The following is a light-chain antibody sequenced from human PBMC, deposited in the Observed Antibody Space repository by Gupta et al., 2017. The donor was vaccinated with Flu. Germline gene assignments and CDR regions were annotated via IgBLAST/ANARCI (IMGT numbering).Light chain of an antibody. Sequence: QSVLTQPPSVSGASGQRVTISCTGSSSNIGAGYDVHWYQQLPGPAPKLLIYGNSNRPSGVPDRFSGSKSGTSASLAITGLQAEDEADYYCQSYDSSLSPWVFGGGTKLTVL. V-gene: IGLV1-40*01. J-gene: IGLJ3*02. CDR1: SSNIGAGYD. CDR3: QSYDSSLSPWV. CDR2: GNS.